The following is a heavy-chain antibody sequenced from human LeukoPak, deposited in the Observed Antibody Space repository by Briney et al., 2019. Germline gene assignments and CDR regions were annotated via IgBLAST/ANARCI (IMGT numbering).Heavy chain of an antibody. J-gene: IGHJ6*03. CDR1: GFTFSSYS. V-gene: IGHV3-21*01. D-gene: IGHD1-26*01. CDR2: ISSSSSYI. CDR3: ARAVGATRVIDYYYYYMDV. Sequence: GGSLRLSCAASGFTFSSYSMNWVRQAPGKGLEWVSSISSSSSYIYYADSVKGRFTISRDNAKNSLYLQMNSLGAEDTAVYYCARAVGATRVIDYYYYYMDVWGKGTTVTVSS.